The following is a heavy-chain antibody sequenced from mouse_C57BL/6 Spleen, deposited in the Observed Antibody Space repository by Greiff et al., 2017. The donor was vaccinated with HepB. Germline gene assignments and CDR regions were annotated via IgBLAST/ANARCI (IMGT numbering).Heavy chain of an antibody. CDR2: IDPSDSYT. CDR3: APMVTTGRWYFDV. Sequence: VKLQQPGAELVRPGTSVKLSCKASGYTFTSYWMHWVKQRPGQGLEWIGVIDPSDSYTNYNQKFKGKATLTVDTSSSTAYMQLSSLTSEDSAVYYCAPMVTTGRWYFDVWGTGTTVTVSS. D-gene: IGHD2-2*01. V-gene: IGHV1-59*01. J-gene: IGHJ1*03. CDR1: GYTFTSYW.